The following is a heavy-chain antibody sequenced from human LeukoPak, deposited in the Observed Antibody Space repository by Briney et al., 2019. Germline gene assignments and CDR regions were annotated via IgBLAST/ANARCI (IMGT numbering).Heavy chain of an antibody. CDR2: MSSSSSYI. CDR1: GFTFSTYS. V-gene: IGHV3-21*01. Sequence: GGSLRLSCAASGFTFSTYSMNWVRQAPGKGLEWVSSMSSSSSYIYYADSVKGRFTISRDNAKNSLFLQMNSLRAEDTALYYCARDRSTNSYAEYFFDYWGQGTLVTVSS. CDR3: ARDRSTNSYAEYFFDY. J-gene: IGHJ4*02. D-gene: IGHD5-18*01.